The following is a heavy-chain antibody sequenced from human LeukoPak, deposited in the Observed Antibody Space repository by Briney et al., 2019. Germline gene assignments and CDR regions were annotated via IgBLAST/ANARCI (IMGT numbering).Heavy chain of an antibody. Sequence: PGGSLRLSCAASGITFINAWMSWVRQAPGKGLEWVGRIKSKTDGGTIDYAAPVKGRFNISRDDSKNTLYLQINSLKTEDTAVYYCTTLGYSYASYWGQGTLVTVSS. CDR3: TTLGYSYASY. CDR1: GITFINAW. V-gene: IGHV3-15*01. CDR2: IKSKTDGGTI. J-gene: IGHJ4*02. D-gene: IGHD5-18*01.